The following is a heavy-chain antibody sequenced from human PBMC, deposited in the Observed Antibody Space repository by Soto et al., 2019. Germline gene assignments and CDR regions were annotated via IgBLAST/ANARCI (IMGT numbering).Heavy chain of an antibody. CDR2: INPTGST. CDR1: GGSFIGYY. D-gene: IGHD3-16*02. CDR3: ARANGLRLGELSWGGPNWFDP. Sequence: QVRLQQWGAGLLKPSETLSLICAVYGGSFIGYYWSWIRQPPGKGLEWIGEINPTGSTNYNPSLKSRVTIVIDTSKNQFSLKLSSVTAADTAMYYCARANGLRLGELSWGGPNWFDPWGQGTLVTVSS. J-gene: IGHJ5*02. V-gene: IGHV4-34*01.